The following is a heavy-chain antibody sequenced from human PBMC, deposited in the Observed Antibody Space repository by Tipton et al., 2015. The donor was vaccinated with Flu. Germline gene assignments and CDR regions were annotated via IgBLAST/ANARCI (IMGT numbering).Heavy chain of an antibody. V-gene: IGHV4-39*01. J-gene: IGHJ4*02. CDR1: SGSIRSTNYF. CDR2: IYPGGTT. CDR3: ARLSYYDVDLKNFYFDY. D-gene: IGHD3-10*02. Sequence: TLSLTCTVSSGSIRSTNYFCAWIRQPPGKQLELIGSIYPGGTTYYNPSLKSRVTISVDTSKSQFSLMLRSVTAADTAVYYCARLSYYDVDLKNFYFDYWGQGALVTVSS.